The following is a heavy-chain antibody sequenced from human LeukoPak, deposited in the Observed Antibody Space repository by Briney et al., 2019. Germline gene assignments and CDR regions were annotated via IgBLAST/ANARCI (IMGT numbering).Heavy chain of an antibody. Sequence: ASVKVSCKASGYTFTNYDINWVRQATGQGLEWMGWMNPNSGNTGYAQKFQGRDTMTRNTSISTAYMELSSLRSEDTAAYYWARGRWGAAVGSWFDPWGQGTLVTVSS. CDR1: GYTFTNYD. V-gene: IGHV1-8*01. D-gene: IGHD6-13*01. CDR3: ARGRWGAAVGSWFDP. J-gene: IGHJ5*02. CDR2: MNPNSGNT.